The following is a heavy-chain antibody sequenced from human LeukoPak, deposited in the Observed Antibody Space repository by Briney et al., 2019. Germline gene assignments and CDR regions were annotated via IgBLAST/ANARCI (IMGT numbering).Heavy chain of an antibody. V-gene: IGHV4-59*01. CDR3: ARDIGSGSYLSFWFDP. Sequence: PSETLSLTCSVSGGSIGTYYWSWIRQPPGKGLEFIGYIYYSGNTNYNPSLKSRVTISVDTSKNQFSLKLSSVTAADTAVYYCARDIGSGSYLSFWFDPWGQGTLVTVSS. CDR2: IYYSGNT. D-gene: IGHD3-10*01. J-gene: IGHJ5*02. CDR1: GGSIGTYY.